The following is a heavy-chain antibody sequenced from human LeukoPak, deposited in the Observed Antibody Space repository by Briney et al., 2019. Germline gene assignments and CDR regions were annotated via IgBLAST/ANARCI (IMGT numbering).Heavy chain of an antibody. Sequence: SETLSLTCAVSGGSISSSNWWSWVRQPPGKGLEWIGEIYHSGSTNYNPSLKSRVTISVDTSKNQFSLKLSSVTAADTAVYYCARRPQKYCSSTSCYYPGKFDYWGQGTLVTVSS. V-gene: IGHV4-4*02. CDR3: ARRPQKYCSSTSCYYPGKFDY. CDR2: IYHSGST. J-gene: IGHJ4*02. D-gene: IGHD2-2*01. CDR1: GGSISSSNW.